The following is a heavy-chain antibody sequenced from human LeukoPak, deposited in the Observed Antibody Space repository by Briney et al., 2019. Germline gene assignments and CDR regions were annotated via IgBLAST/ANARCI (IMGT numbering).Heavy chain of an antibody. J-gene: IGHJ4*02. D-gene: IGHD4-11*01. CDR3: AKDKGPMTTVSRIDH. CDR1: GFNSGDHA. Sequence: PGGSLRLSCEGSGFNSGDHAMHWVRQAPGKGLEWVSGISWNNAAIAYADSVKGRFTISRDNAKNSLYLQMNSLRAEDTALYYCAKDKGPMTTVSRIDHWGQGTLVTVSS. CDR2: ISWNNAAI. V-gene: IGHV3-9*02.